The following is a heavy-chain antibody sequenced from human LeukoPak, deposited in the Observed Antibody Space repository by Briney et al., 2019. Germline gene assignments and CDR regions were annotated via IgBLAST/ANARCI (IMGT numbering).Heavy chain of an antibody. D-gene: IGHD2-2*01. Sequence: GGSLRLSCVASGLTLSNSAVTWVGQAPGKGLEWVSILTGDGTGTFYADSVKGRFSISRDISTNTLYLQMNSLGVDDTALYYCATVGGFCPSSDCYAYFDYWGHGSLVTVSS. CDR2: LTGDGTGT. CDR1: GLTLSNSA. V-gene: IGHV3-23*01. J-gene: IGHJ4*03. CDR3: ATVGGFCPSSDCYAYFDY.